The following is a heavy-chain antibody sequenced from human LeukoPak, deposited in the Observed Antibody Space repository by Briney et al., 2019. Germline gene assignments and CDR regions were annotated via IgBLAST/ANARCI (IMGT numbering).Heavy chain of an antibody. CDR2: MNPNSGNT. V-gene: IGHV1-8*01. J-gene: IGHJ4*02. CDR3: ARVSDYDSSGYYYFDY. Sequence: ASVKVSCKASGYTFTSYDINWVRQATGQGLEWMGWMNPNSGNTGYAQKFQGRVTMTRNTSISTAYMELSSLRSEDTAVYYCARVSDYDSSGYYYFDYWGQGTLVTVSS. CDR1: GYTFTSYD. D-gene: IGHD3-22*01.